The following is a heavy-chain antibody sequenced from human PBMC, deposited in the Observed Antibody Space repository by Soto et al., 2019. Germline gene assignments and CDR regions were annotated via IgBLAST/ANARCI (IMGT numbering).Heavy chain of an antibody. J-gene: IGHJ5*02. V-gene: IGHV1-69*04. CDR3: ARDRLRYFDWFGDWFDP. CDR2: IIPILGIA. D-gene: IGHD3-9*01. CDR1: GGTFSSYT. Sequence: SVKVSCKASGGTFSSYTISWVRQAPGQGLEWMGRIIPILGIANYAQKFQGRVTITADKSTSTAYMELSSLRSEDTAVYYCARDRLRYFDWFGDWFDPWGQGTLVIVSS.